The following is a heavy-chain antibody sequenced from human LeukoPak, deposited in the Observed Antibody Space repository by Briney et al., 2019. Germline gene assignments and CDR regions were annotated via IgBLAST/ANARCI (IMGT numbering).Heavy chain of an antibody. Sequence: GGSLRLSCAASRFTFGSYAMHWVRQAPGKGLEYVSAITNDGGTTFYANSVEGRFTISRDNSKNTLFLQMGSLRPEDMAVYYCARVDDFTYDFWGQGTLVTVSS. D-gene: IGHD2-2*03. CDR1: RFTFGSYA. CDR3: ARVDDFTYDF. V-gene: IGHV3-64*01. CDR2: ITNDGGTT. J-gene: IGHJ4*02.